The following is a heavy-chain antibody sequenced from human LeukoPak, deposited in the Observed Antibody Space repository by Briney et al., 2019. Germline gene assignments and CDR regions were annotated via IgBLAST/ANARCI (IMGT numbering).Heavy chain of an antibody. CDR2: IYTSGST. CDR1: GGSISSGSYY. J-gene: IGHJ5*02. V-gene: IGHV4-61*02. Sequence: SETLSLTCTVSGGSISSGSYYWSWIRQPAGKGLEWIGRIYTSGSTNYNPSLKSRVTISVDTSKNQFSLKLSSVTAADTAVYYCARATSSGWFRLDPANWFDPWGQGTLVTVSS. D-gene: IGHD6-19*01. CDR3: ARATSSGWFRLDPANWFDP.